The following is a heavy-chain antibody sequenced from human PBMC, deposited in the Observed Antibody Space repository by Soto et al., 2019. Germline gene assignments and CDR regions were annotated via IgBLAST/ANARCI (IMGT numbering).Heavy chain of an antibody. CDR1: GFTFTSSA. Sequence: GASVKVSCKASGFTFTSSAVQWVRQARGQRLEWIGWIVVGSGNTNYAQKFQERVTITRDMSTSTAYMELSSLRSEDTAVYYCAVTHDFWSGYFGFDPWGQGTLVTVS. CDR3: AVTHDFWSGYFGFDP. V-gene: IGHV1-58*01. CDR2: IVVGSGNT. D-gene: IGHD3-3*01. J-gene: IGHJ5*02.